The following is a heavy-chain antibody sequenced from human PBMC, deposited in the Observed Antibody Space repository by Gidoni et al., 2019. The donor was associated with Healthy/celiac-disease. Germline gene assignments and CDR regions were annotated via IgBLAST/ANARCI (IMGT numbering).Heavy chain of an antibody. J-gene: IGHJ4*02. CDR3: AMGGYYDSSVYYHY. D-gene: IGHD3-22*01. CDR2: IFPGYSDT. Sequence: EVQLVQSGAEVKKPGESLTISCKGSGYSFTSYWIGWVRQMPGKGLEWMGIIFPGYSDTKYGPSLQGQVTISADKYINTAYLQWSSLKASDTAMYYCAMGGYYDSSVYYHYWGQGSLVTVSS. V-gene: IGHV5-51*01. CDR1: GYSFTSYW.